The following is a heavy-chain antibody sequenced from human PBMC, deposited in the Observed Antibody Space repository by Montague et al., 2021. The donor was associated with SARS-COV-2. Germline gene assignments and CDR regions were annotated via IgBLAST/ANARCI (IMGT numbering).Heavy chain of an antibody. J-gene: IGHJ5*02. V-gene: IGHV4-39*02. D-gene: IGHD3-10*01. CDR3: AREVMLFGGGVRFGWFDP. CDR2: IYYSGST. CDR1: GGSISSSSYY. Sequence: SETLSLTCTVSGGSISSSSYYWGWIRQPPGKGLEWIGSIYYSGSTYYNPSLKSRVTISVDTSKNQFSLKLSSVTAADTAVYYCAREVMLFGGGVRFGWFDPWGQGTLVTVSS.